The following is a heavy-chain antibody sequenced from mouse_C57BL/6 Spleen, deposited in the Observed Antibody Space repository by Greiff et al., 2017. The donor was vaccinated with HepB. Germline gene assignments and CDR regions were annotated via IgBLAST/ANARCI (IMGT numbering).Heavy chain of an antibody. CDR3: ARDRGYGSIHYAMDY. Sequence: EVKLVESEGGLVQPGSSMKLSCTASGFTFSDYYMAWVRQVPEKGLEWVANINYDGSSTYYLDSLKSRFIISRDNAKNILYLQMSSLKSEDTATYYCARDRGYGSIHYAMDYWGQGTSVTVSS. CDR1: GFTFSDYY. CDR2: INYDGSST. V-gene: IGHV5-16*01. D-gene: IGHD1-1*01. J-gene: IGHJ4*01.